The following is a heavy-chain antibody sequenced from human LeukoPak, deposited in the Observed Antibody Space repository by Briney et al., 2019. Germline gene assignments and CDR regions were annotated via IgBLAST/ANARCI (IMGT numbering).Heavy chain of an antibody. Sequence: GGSLRLSCAASGFTFSSYAMSWVRQAPGKGLEWVPAISGSGGSTYYADSVKGRFTISRDNSKNTLYLQMNSLRAEDTAVYYCAKYLGYSYGYGYFDLWGRGTLVTVSS. V-gene: IGHV3-23*01. CDR1: GFTFSSYA. CDR3: AKYLGYSYGYGYFDL. J-gene: IGHJ2*01. D-gene: IGHD5-18*01. CDR2: ISGSGGST.